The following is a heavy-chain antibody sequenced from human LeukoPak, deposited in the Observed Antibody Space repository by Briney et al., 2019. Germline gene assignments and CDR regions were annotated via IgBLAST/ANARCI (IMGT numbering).Heavy chain of an antibody. Sequence: GGSLRLSCAASGFTFSSYAMSWVRQAPGKGREWVSAISGSGGSTYYADSAKGRFTISRDNSKNTLYLQMNRLRAEDTAVYYCAKRASGRPRYVDWLSFDYWGQGTLVTVSS. CDR1: GFTFSSYA. J-gene: IGHJ4*02. CDR3: AKRASGRPRYVDWLSFDY. V-gene: IGHV3-23*01. CDR2: ISGSGGST. D-gene: IGHD3-9*01.